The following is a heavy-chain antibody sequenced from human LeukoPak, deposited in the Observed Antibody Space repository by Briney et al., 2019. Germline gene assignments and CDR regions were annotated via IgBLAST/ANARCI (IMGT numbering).Heavy chain of an antibody. CDR2: IYPGDSDT. J-gene: IGHJ4*02. CDR3: ASHFDY. CDR1: XXSFXSYX. Sequence: XGSXXSFXSYXXGWXRXMXGKGLEWMGIIYPGDSDTRYSPSFQGQVTISADKSISTAYLQWSSLKASDTAMYYCASHFDYWGQGTLVTVSS. V-gene: IGHV5-51*01.